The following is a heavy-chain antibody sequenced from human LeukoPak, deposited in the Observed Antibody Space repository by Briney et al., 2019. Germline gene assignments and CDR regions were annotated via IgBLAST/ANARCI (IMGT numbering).Heavy chain of an antibody. CDR1: GYTFTSYD. V-gene: IGHV1-8*03. Sequence: GASVKVSCKGSGYTFTSYDINWVRQATGQGLEWMGWMNPNSGNTGYAQKFQGRVTITRNTSISTAYMELSSLRSEDTAVYYCALIPSFQVVPADYWGQGTLVTVSS. J-gene: IGHJ4*02. D-gene: IGHD2-2*01. CDR2: MNPNSGNT. CDR3: ALIPSFQVVPADY.